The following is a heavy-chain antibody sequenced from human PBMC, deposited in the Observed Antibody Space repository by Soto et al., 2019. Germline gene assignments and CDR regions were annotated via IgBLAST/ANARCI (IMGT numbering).Heavy chain of an antibody. D-gene: IGHD3-3*01. CDR2: INPDSGDT. V-gene: IGHV1-2*02. Sequence: QVQLVQSGAEVRKPGASVQVSCKASGYTFTIYYMHWVRQAPGQGLEWMGWINPDSGDTKYAQRFQGGVTMTRDTSISTVYMELSRLRSDDTAVYYCAREIRSGYYKYWYFDLWGRGTLVTVSS. CDR1: GYTFTIYY. J-gene: IGHJ2*01. CDR3: AREIRSGYYKYWYFDL.